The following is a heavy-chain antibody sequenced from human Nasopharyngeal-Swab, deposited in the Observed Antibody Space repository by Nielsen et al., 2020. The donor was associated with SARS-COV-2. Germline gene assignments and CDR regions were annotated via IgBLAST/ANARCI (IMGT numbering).Heavy chain of an antibody. J-gene: IGHJ4*02. CDR2: IKQDGSEK. CDR3: ARKNYFDY. V-gene: IGHV3-7*01. Sequence: GESLKISCAASGFPFSISLLSWVRQAPGKGLEWVANIKQDGSEKYYVDSVKGRFTISRDNAKNSLYLQMNSLRAEDTAVYYCARKNYFDYWGQGTMVTVSS. CDR1: GFPFSISL.